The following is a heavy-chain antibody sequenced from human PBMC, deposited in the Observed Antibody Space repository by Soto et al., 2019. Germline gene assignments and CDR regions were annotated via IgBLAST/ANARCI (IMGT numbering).Heavy chain of an antibody. CDR2: INAANGDT. Sequence: KVSCKASGYTFTSYGIHWVRQAPGQRLEWMGWINAANGDTKYSPKFQGRVTITRDTSASTAYMELSSLRSEDTAVYYCVRRHVSATGIDWFDPWGQGTLVTVSS. J-gene: IGHJ5*02. D-gene: IGHD6-13*01. V-gene: IGHV1-3*01. CDR3: VRRHVSATGIDWFDP. CDR1: GYTFTSYG.